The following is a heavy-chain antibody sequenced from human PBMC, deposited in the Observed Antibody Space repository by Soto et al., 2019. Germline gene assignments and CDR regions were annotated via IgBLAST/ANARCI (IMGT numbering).Heavy chain of an antibody. Sequence: QLQLRESGSGLVKSSQTLSLTCAVSGGSISSGGYSWSWIRQPPGKGLEWIGYIYHSGSTYYNPSLKSLVTISVDRSKNQFSLKLSSVTAADTAVYYCARAHGSGWGAFDIWGQGTMVTVSS. V-gene: IGHV4-30-2*01. CDR2: IYHSGST. CDR3: ARAHGSGWGAFDI. D-gene: IGHD3-10*01. CDR1: GGSISSGGYS. J-gene: IGHJ3*02.